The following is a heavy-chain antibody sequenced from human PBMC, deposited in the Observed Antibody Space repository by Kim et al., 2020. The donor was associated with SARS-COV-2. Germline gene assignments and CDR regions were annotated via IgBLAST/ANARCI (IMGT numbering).Heavy chain of an antibody. V-gene: IGHV4-59*09. CDR3: ARGSRDGYNWADY. Sequence: YNPSLKSRVAISVDTSKKQFSLNLISVTSADTAVYFCARGSRDGYNWADYWGQGTRVTVSS. D-gene: IGHD5-12*01. J-gene: IGHJ4*02.